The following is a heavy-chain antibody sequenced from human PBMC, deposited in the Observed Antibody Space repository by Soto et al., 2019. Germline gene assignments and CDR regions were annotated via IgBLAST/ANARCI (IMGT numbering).Heavy chain of an antibody. J-gene: IGHJ4*02. D-gene: IGHD2-2*01. CDR1: GGSISSSSYY. V-gene: IGHV4-39*07. CDR3: ARSSTSANYFDY. Sequence: SETLSLTCTVSGGSISSSSYYWGWIRQPPGKGLEWIGSISYSGSIYYNPSLKRRVTISVDTSKNQFSLKLSSVTAADTAVYYCARSSTSANYFDYWGQGTLVTVSS. CDR2: ISYSGSI.